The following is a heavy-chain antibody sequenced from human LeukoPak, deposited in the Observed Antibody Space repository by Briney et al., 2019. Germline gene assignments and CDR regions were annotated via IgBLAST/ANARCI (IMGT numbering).Heavy chain of an antibody. CDR2: IYSSGST. V-gene: IGHV4-4*07. CDR1: GGSINNYY. Sequence: PSETLSLTCTVSGGSINNYYWSWIRQAAGKGLEWIGRIYSSGSTKTNPSLKSRVTMSVDMSKNQSSLRLSSVTAADTAVYYCARGNNYGSFNDFWGQGTLVTVSS. CDR3: ARGNNYGSFNDF. D-gene: IGHD3-10*01. J-gene: IGHJ4*02.